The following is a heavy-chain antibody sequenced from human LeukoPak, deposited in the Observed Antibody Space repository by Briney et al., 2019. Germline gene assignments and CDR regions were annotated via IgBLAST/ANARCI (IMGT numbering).Heavy chain of an antibody. CDR3: ARVRTNYDILTGYSYYFDY. J-gene: IGHJ4*02. D-gene: IGHD3-9*01. CDR1: GFTVSTNY. CDR2: IYSGGTT. Sequence: PGGSLRLSCAASGFTVSTNYMSWVRQAPGKGLEWVSVIYSGGTTYYADSVKGRFTISRDNSKNTLYLQMNSLRAEDTAVYYCARVRTNYDILTGYSYYFDYWGQGTLVTVSS. V-gene: IGHV3-53*01.